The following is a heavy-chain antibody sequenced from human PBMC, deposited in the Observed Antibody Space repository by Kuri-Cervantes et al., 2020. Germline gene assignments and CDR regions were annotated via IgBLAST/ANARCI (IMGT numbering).Heavy chain of an antibody. CDR3: ARLREYSTSSDYFDY. V-gene: IGHV5-51*01. CDR1: GCSFTSYW. Sequence: GASLKISSKGSGCSFTSYWIGWVRHKPGKGLEWMGVINTSDSDVRFPPSFQGQVTISADKSTGIAYLQWSTLEASDTAMYFCARLREYSTSSDYFDYWGQGTLVTVSS. J-gene: IGHJ4*02. CDR2: INTSDSDV. D-gene: IGHD6-6*01.